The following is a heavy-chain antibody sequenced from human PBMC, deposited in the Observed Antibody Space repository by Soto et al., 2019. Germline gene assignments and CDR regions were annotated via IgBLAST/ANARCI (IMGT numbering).Heavy chain of an antibody. CDR1: GGSISSGDYY. J-gene: IGHJ6*02. CDR3: ARGSQYYYYGMDV. CDR2: IYYSGST. Sequence: PSETLSLTCTVSGGSISSGDYYWSWIRQPPGKGLEWIGYIYYSGSTYYNPSLKSRVTISVDTSKNQFSLKLSSVTAADTAVYYCARGSQYYYYGMDVWGQGTTVTAP. V-gene: IGHV4-30-4*01. D-gene: IGHD6-19*01.